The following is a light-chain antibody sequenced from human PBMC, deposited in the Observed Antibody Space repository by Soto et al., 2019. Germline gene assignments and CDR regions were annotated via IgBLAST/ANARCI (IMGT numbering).Light chain of an antibody. V-gene: IGKV3-15*01. CDR3: QQYNQWPLT. CDR2: FAS. Sequence: EIVMTQSPATLSVSPGEKATLSCRASQTVSNNLAWYQQKPGQAPRLLIYFASTRATGIPARFSGSGSGTESTLTISSLHSEDFAVYYCQQYNQWPLTFGGGTK. CDR1: QTVSNN. J-gene: IGKJ4*01.